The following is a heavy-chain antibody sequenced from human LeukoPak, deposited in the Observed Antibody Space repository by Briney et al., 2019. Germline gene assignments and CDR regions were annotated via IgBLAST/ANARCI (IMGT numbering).Heavy chain of an antibody. D-gene: IGHD2-2*01. Sequence: PGGSLRLCCVASGFTLSSYAMNWVRQAPGKGLEWVSGISGSGGSTNYTDSVKGRFTISRDSSKNTLFLQMNSLGVEDTAVYYCARDRCSRTNCYDYWGQGSLVTVSS. CDR1: GFTLSSYA. V-gene: IGHV3-23*01. J-gene: IGHJ4*02. CDR2: ISGSGGST. CDR3: ARDRCSRTNCYDY.